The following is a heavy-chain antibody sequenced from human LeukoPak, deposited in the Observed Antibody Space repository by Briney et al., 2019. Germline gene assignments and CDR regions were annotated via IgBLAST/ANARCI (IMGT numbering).Heavy chain of an antibody. J-gene: IGHJ4*02. Sequence: SETLSLTCAVYGGYFSGYYWSWIRQPPGKGLEWIGEINHSGSTNYNPSLKSRVTISVDTSKNQFSLKLSSVTAADTAVYYCARGGTERYFDWFQRNFDYWGQGTLVTVSS. V-gene: IGHV4-34*01. CDR3: ARGGTERYFDWFQRNFDY. CDR2: INHSGST. CDR1: GGYFSGYY. D-gene: IGHD3-9*01.